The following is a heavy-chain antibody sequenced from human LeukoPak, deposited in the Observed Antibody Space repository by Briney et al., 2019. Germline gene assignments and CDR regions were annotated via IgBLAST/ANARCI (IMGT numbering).Heavy chain of an antibody. D-gene: IGHD3-22*01. CDR3: TTAHDSSAYYYDLLRDAFDI. J-gene: IGHJ3*02. CDR1: GFTFSNDW. Sequence: GGSLRLSCAASGFTFSNDWMSWVRQAPGKGLEWVGRINSNTDSGTTDYAAHVKGRFTISRDDSRNSLYLQMNSLKTEDTAVYYCTTAHDSSAYYYDLLRDAFDIWGQGTMVTVSS. V-gene: IGHV3-15*01. CDR2: INSNTDSGTT.